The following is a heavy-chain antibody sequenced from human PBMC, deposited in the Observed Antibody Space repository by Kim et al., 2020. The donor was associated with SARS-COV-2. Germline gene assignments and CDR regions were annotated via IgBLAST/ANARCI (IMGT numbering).Heavy chain of an antibody. J-gene: IGHJ2*01. CDR2: ISYDGSNK. V-gene: IGHV3-30*04. D-gene: IGHD3-10*01. Sequence: RGSLRLSCAASGFTFSSYAMHWVRQAPGKGLEWVAVISYDGSNKYYADSVKGRFTISRDNSKNTLYLQMNSLRAEDTAVYYCARGYGSGSYPWYFDLWGR. CDR3: ARGYGSGSYPWYFDL. CDR1: GFTFSSYA.